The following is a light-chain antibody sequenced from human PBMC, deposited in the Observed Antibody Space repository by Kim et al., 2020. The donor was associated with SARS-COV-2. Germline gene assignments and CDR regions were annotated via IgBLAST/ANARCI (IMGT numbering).Light chain of an antibody. CDR3: QQYNNWPPWT. CDR1: QSVSST. V-gene: IGKV3-15*01. J-gene: IGKJ1*01. CDR2: DAS. Sequence: SPGDRATLSCRASQSVSSTLAWYQQKPGQAPRLLIYDASTRATGIPARFSGSGSGTEFTLTISSLQSEDFAVYYCQQYNNWPPWTFGQGTKVDIK.